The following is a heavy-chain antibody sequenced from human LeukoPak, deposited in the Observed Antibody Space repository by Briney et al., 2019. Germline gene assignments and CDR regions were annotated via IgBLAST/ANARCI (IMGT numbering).Heavy chain of an antibody. V-gene: IGHV3-73*01. CDR1: GFSFSDSP. CDR3: TRQRPQIGTFDY. J-gene: IGHJ4*02. D-gene: IGHD1-26*01. CDR2: VRDRANSYAT. Sequence: GGSLRLSCAASGFSFSDSPMHWVRQASGKGLEWVGRVRDRANSYATGYAASVEGRFTISRDDSENTAYLQMNSLIIEDTAVYYCTRQRPQIGTFDYWGQGVLVTVSS.